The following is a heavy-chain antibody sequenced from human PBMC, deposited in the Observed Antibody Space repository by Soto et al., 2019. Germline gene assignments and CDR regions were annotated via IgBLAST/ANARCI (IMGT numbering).Heavy chain of an antibody. Sequence: QVQLVQSGAEVKKPGASVKVSCKASGYTFTHYYMHWVRQAPGKGLEWMGMINPSGGSTSYAQNYQDGLTMTRDTSTSTVYRELSSLRFEDTAVYYCARPPFPGCINVVCYPCDHWGQGTLVTVSS. CDR1: GYTFTHYY. J-gene: IGHJ4*02. D-gene: IGHD2-8*01. CDR3: ARPPFPGCINVVCYPCDH. CDR2: INPSGGST. V-gene: IGHV1-46*01.